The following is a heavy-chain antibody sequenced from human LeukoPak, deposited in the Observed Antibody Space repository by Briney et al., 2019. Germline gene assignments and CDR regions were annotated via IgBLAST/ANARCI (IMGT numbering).Heavy chain of an antibody. CDR3: ARHQMATIIYYYYYMDV. J-gene: IGHJ6*03. CDR1: GGSISSSSYY. CDR2: IYYSGST. D-gene: IGHD5-24*01. Sequence: ASETLSLTCTVSGGSISSSSYYWGWIRQPPGKGLEWIGSIYYSGSTYYNPSLKSRVTISVDTSKNQFSLKLSSVTAADTAVYYCARHQMATIIYYYYYMDVWGKGTTVTVSS. V-gene: IGHV4-39*01.